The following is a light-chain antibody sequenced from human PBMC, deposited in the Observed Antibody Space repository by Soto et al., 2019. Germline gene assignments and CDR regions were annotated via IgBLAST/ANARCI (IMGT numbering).Light chain of an antibody. V-gene: IGKV3-15*01. CDR2: ASS. J-gene: IGKJ4*01. Sequence: EIVMTQSPATLSVSPGETATLSCRASQSVGSAVAWYQHKPGQAPRLVIVASSIRATGVPGRFSGGGSGTEFTLTICSLQSEDFAIYYCQQYKNWPPLTFGGGTTVEIK. CDR3: QQYKNWPPLT. CDR1: QSVGSA.